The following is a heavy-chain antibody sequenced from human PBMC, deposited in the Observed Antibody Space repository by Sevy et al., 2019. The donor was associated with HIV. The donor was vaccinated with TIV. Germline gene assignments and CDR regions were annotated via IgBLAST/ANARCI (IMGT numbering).Heavy chain of an antibody. J-gene: IGHJ4*02. V-gene: IGHV3-30-3*01. CDR3: GRDGSLGDYFDY. CDR2: ISDDANNK. Sequence: GSLRLSCAVSGFIFSDYAMHWVRQAPGKGLEWVAVISDDANNKYYADSAKGRFTISRDNSKNTLYLQMHSLRAEDTAVYYCGRDGSLGDYFDYWGQGTLVTVSS. CDR1: GFIFSDYA. D-gene: IGHD6-19*01.